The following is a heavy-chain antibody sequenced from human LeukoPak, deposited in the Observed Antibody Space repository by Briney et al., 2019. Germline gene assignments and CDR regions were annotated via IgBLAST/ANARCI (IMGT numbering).Heavy chain of an antibody. CDR1: GFTFSSYE. CDR2: ISSSGSTI. CDR3: ARDLEHIVVVTAPH. D-gene: IGHD2-21*02. J-gene: IGHJ3*01. V-gene: IGHV3-48*03. Sequence: PGGSLRLSCAASGFTFSSYEMNWVRQAPGKGLEWVSYISSSGSTIYYADSVKGRFTISRDNAKNSLYLQMNSLRAEDTAVYYCARDLEHIVVVTAPHWGQGTVVTVSS.